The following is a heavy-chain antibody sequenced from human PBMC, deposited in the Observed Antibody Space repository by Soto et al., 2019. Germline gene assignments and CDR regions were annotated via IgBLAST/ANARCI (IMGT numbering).Heavy chain of an antibody. CDR3: SRVGRVTTPYYTDY. J-gene: IGHJ4*02. D-gene: IGHD3-10*01. V-gene: IGHV3-72*01. CDR1: GFTFSDYY. Sequence: EVQLVESGGGLVQPEGSLRLSCVASGFTFSDYYMDWVRQTPGKGLEWVGRIRNKVMTYTTEYAASVKGRFTVSIDYAINSLYLQMIRLKTEDPAMYYCSRVGRVTTPYYTDYWGQVTLVIVSS. CDR2: IRNKVMTYTT.